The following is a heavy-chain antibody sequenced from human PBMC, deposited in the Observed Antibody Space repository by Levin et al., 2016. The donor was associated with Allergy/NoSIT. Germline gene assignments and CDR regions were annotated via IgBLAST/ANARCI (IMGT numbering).Heavy chain of an antibody. J-gene: IGHJ4*02. CDR3: ASQRWELEQFDY. D-gene: IGHD1-26*01. CDR2: IFYSGST. V-gene: IGHV4-59*01. Sequence: SETLSFTCTVSGGSISGYYWSWIRQPPGKGLEWIGDIFYSGSTNYNPSLKSRVTISLDTSNNQFSLRLTSVTAADTAVYYCASQRWELEQFDYWGQGTLVTVSS. CDR1: GGSISGYY.